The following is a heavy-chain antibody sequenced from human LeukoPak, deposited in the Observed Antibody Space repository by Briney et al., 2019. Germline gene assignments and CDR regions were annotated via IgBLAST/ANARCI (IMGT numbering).Heavy chain of an antibody. CDR3: AKHERVVPLVIEH. Sequence: AETLSLTCTVSGGSVNSHDYYWVWIRQPPGKGLEWIASIYYSGTTYYNPSLKSRITMSVDTSKNDFSLKLSSVTAAGTAVYFCAKHERVVPLVIEHWGQGALVTDS. CDR1: GGSVNSHDYY. D-gene: IGHD3-16*02. V-gene: IGHV4-39*01. CDR2: IYYSGTT. J-gene: IGHJ4*02.